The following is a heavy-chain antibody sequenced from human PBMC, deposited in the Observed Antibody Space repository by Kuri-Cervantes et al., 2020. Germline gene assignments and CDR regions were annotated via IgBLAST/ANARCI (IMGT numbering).Heavy chain of an antibody. Sequence: GESLKISCAASGFTFSSYWMHWVRQAPGKGLVWVSRINSDGSSTSYADSVKGRFTISRDNAKNTLYLQMNSLRAEDTAVYYCARVDTAMVEKFFDYWGQGTLVTVSS. CDR3: ARVDTAMVEKFFDY. V-gene: IGHV3-74*01. CDR1: GFTFSSYW. CDR2: INSDGSST. D-gene: IGHD5-18*01. J-gene: IGHJ4*02.